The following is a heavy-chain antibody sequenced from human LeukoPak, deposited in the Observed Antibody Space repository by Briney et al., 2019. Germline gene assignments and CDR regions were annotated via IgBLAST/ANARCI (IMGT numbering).Heavy chain of an antibody. CDR1: GGSISSYY. CDR2: IYYSGST. CDR3: ARGRYYYGSGSYLDY. V-gene: IGHV4-59*01. D-gene: IGHD3-10*01. J-gene: IGHJ4*02. Sequence: SEILSLTCTVSGGSISSYYWSWLRQPPGKGLEWIGYIYYSGSTNYNPSLKSRVTISVDTSKNQFSLKLSSVTAADTAVYYCARGRYYYGSGSYLDYWGQGTLVTVSS.